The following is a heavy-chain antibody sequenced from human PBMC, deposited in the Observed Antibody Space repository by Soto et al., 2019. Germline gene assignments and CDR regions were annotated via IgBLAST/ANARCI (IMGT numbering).Heavy chain of an antibody. J-gene: IGHJ6*02. CDR2: IYYSGST. V-gene: IGHV4-59*01. CDR3: ARTRAYSVFGVVIKGSYYYGMDV. D-gene: IGHD3-3*01. CDR1: GGSISSYY. Sequence: SETLYLTCTVSGGSISSYYWSWIRQPPGKGLEWIGYIYYSGSTNYNPSLKSRVTISVDTSKNQFSLKLSSVTAADAAVYYCARTRAYSVFGVVIKGSYYYGMDVWGQGTTVTVSS.